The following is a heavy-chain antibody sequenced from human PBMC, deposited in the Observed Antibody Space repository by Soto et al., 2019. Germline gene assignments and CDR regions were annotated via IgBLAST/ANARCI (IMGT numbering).Heavy chain of an antibody. CDR1: GGSISSGGYY. D-gene: IGHD3-10*01. CDR2: IYYSGST. Sequence: SETLSLTCTISGGSISSGGYYWSWIRQHPGKGLEWIGYIYYSGSTNYNPSLKSRVTISVDTSKNQFSLKLSSVTAADTAVYYCARDRRLITMVRGVSLWFDPWGQGTLVTVSS. CDR3: ARDRRLITMVRGVSLWFDP. J-gene: IGHJ5*02. V-gene: IGHV4-31*03.